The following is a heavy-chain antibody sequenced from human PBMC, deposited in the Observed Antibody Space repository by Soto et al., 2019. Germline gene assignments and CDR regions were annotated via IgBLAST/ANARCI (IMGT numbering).Heavy chain of an antibody. D-gene: IGHD3-3*01. V-gene: IGHV3-23*01. CDR3: AKDQAITIFGVVPFDP. CDR2: ISGSGGST. CDR1: GFTFSSYA. J-gene: IGHJ5*02. Sequence: GGSLRLSCAASGFTFSSYAMSWVRQAPGKGLEWVSAISGSGGSTYYADSVKGRFTISRGNSKNTLYLQMNSLRAEDTAVYYCAKDQAITIFGVVPFDPWGQGTLVTVSS.